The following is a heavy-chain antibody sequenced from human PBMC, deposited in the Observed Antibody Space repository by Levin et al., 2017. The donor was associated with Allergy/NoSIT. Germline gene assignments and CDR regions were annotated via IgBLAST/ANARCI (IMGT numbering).Heavy chain of an antibody. D-gene: IGHD3-10*01. J-gene: IGHJ4*02. Sequence: GGSLRLSCAASGFTFSRYWMSWVRQAPGKGLEWVANIKGDESERFYVDSVKGRFTISRDNARNSLYLQMNSLRAEDTAVYYCMEPGLAELGMVYWGQGTLVTVSS. V-gene: IGHV3-7*02. CDR1: GFTFSRYW. CDR2: IKGDESER. CDR3: MEPGLAELGMVY.